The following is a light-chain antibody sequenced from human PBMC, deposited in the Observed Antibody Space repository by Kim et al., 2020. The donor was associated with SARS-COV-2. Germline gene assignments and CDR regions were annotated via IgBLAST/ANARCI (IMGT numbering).Light chain of an antibody. V-gene: IGLV3-1*01. CDR1: RLGHKY. J-gene: IGLJ2*01. Sequence: SYELTQPPSVSVSPGQTASITCSGDRLGHKYFCWYRHKPGQSPEVVIYQDTQRASGIPERFSGYNSGNTATLTISGTQDVDDADYYCQVWVSTTTVFGGGTQLSVL. CDR2: QDT. CDR3: QVWVSTTTV.